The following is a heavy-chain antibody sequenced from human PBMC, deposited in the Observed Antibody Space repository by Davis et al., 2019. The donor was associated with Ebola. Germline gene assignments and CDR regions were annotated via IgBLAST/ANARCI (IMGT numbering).Heavy chain of an antibody. CDR3: ARGGYGKDYYYYGMDV. CDR1: RFTFSSYS. J-gene: IGHJ6*02. CDR2: ISSSSSYT. V-gene: IGHV3-21*05. D-gene: IGHD5-12*01. Sequence: GGSLRLSCAASRFTFSSYSMNWIRQAPGKGLEWVSYISSSSSYTNYADSVKGRFTISRDNAKNSLYLQMNSLRAEDTAVYYCARGGYGKDYYYYGMDVWGQGTTVTVSS.